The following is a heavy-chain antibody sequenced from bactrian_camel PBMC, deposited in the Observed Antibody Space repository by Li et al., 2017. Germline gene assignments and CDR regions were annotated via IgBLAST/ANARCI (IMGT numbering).Heavy chain of an antibody. CDR2: IDSDGST. J-gene: IGHJ4*01. CDR1: GYTSRTNA. Sequence: HVQLVESGGGSVETGGSLRLTCTTSGYTSRTNAMAWFRQAPGRSREGVAAIDSDGSTSYADSVKGRFTISQDNAKNTLYLQMDSLKPEDTGMYYCAAVNGAGRLPAENALLFLPRVARGNWGQGTQVTVS. V-gene: IGHV3S53*01. D-gene: IGHD7*01. CDR3: AAVNGAGRLPAENALLFLPRVARGN.